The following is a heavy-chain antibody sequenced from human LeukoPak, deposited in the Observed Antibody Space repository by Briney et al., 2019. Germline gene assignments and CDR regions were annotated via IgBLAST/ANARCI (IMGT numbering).Heavy chain of an antibody. Sequence: PGGSLRLSCTASGFTFSNFWMGWVRQAPGKGLEWVAVMSYDGSHEYYADSVKGRFTISRDNPKSTLYLQMNSLRPEDTAVYYCARAFGGSYSSTVDYWGQGTLVTVSS. CDR1: GFTFSNFW. J-gene: IGHJ4*02. V-gene: IGHV3-30*03. D-gene: IGHD1-26*01. CDR3: ARAFGGSYSSTVDY. CDR2: MSYDGSHE.